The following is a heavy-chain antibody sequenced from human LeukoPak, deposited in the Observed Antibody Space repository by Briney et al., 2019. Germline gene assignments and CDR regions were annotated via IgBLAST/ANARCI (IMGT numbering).Heavy chain of an antibody. V-gene: IGHV4-39*01. CDR2: MYYGGSN. J-gene: IGHJ4*02. Sequence: PGGSLRLSCAASGFTFSNYYMSWIRQPPGKGLVWIGTMYYGGSNQYIPSLTIRVAISVDASKNQFSLRLSSVTAADPAVYYCARGGIQLPDYWGQGALVTVSS. CDR1: GFTFSNYY. CDR3: ARGGIQLPDY. D-gene: IGHD1-1*01.